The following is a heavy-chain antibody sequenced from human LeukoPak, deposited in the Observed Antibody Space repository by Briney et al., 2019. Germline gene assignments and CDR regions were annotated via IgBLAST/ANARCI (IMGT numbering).Heavy chain of an antibody. V-gene: IGHV3-21*01. CDR1: GFXFSSYA. CDR2: ISRTSGNI. D-gene: IGHD6-19*01. Sequence: PGGSLRLSCAASGFXFSSYAINWVRQAPGKGLEWVSSISRTSGNIYYADSVKGRFTISRDNDKNSLYLQMNSLRAEDTAVYYCATEFLGAVAETGDYWGQGTLVTVSS. CDR3: ATEFLGAVAETGDY. J-gene: IGHJ4*02.